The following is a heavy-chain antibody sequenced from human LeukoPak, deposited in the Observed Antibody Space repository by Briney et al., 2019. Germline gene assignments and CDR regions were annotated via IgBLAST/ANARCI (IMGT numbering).Heavy chain of an antibody. J-gene: IGHJ6*02. Sequence: GGSLRLSCAASGFTFSSREMNWVRQAPGKGLQWVSYISSSGSTIYYADSVKGRFTISRDNAKNSLYLQMNSLRAEDTAVYYCASIGSLVYYYYGMDLWGRGTTVTVSS. CDR1: GFTFSSRE. CDR2: ISSSGSTI. CDR3: ASIGSLVYYYYGMDL. D-gene: IGHD3-10*01. V-gene: IGHV3-48*03.